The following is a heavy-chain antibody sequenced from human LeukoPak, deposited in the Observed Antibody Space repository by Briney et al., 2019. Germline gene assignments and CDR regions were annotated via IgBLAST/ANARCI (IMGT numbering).Heavy chain of an antibody. CDR3: AREVTGIAAAGTPYNWFDP. V-gene: IGHV1-69*13. J-gene: IGHJ5*02. CDR2: IIPLIGRP. CDR1: GGTFSSYA. D-gene: IGHD6-13*01. Sequence: SVKVSCKASGGTFSSYAISWVRQAPGQGLEWMGGIIPLIGRPNYAQRFQGRVTITADESTSTAYMELSSLRSEDMAVYYCAREVTGIAAAGTPYNWFDPWGQGTLVTVSS.